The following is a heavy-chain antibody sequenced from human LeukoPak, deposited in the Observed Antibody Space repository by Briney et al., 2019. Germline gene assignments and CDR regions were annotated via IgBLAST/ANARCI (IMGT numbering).Heavy chain of an antibody. D-gene: IGHD5-12*01. J-gene: IGHJ4*02. CDR2: IKQDGSEK. CDR3: ARVALVSGWLRFRGPYFDY. V-gene: IGHV3-7*01. Sequence: GRSLRLSCAASGFTFSSYAMHWVRQAPGKGLEWVANIKQDGSEKYYVDSVKGRFTFSRDNAKNSLYLQMNSLRAEDTAVYYCARVALVSGWLRFRGPYFDYWGQGTLVTASS. CDR1: GFTFSSYA.